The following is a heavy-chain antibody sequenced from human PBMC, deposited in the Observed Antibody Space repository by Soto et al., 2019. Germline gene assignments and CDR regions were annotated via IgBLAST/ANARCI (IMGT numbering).Heavy chain of an antibody. CDR1: GYSFTAYG. CDR2: ISCYNGKT. V-gene: IGHV1-18*01. J-gene: IGHJ6*02. CDR3: ARDAPPPELRFLEWHNYDYNGMDV. Sequence: QVHVVQAGDEGKETGASVRVSCKTSGYSFTAYGISWLRQAPGQGLEWMGWISCYNGKTKYAQKVQGRVTMTTDTSTSTAYMEVRSLRADATAIYYCARDAPPPELRFLEWHNYDYNGMDVWGQGPTVTVSS. D-gene: IGHD3-3*01.